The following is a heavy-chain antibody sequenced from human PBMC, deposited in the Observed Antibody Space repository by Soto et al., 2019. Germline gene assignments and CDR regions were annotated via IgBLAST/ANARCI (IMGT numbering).Heavy chain of an antibody. CDR1: GFTFSSYA. V-gene: IGHV3-23*01. CDR2: ISGSGGST. D-gene: IGHD3-9*01. Sequence: EVQLLESGGGLVQPGGSLRLSCAASGFTFSSYAMSWVRQAPGKGLEWVSAISGSGGSTYYADSVKGRFTISRDNSKNTLYLQMNSLRAEDTAVYYCAKSRPYYDILTGTHYYFDYWGQGTLVTVSS. J-gene: IGHJ4*02. CDR3: AKSRPYYDILTGTHYYFDY.